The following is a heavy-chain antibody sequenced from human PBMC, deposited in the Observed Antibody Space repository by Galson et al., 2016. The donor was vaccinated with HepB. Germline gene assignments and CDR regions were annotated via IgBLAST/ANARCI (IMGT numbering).Heavy chain of an antibody. CDR3: ARATDVPSGYRGGIFDM. J-gene: IGHJ3*02. CDR2: ISSSSGTI. V-gene: IGHV3-48*02. CDR1: GFTFSTYT. Sequence: SLRLSCAASGFTFSTYTMNWVRHAPGKGLEWVSYISSSSGTIYYVDSVTCRFTISRDNAKNSLYLQMNSLRDEDTAVYFCARATDVPSGYRGGIFDMWGQGTVVTVSS. D-gene: IGHD6-13*01.